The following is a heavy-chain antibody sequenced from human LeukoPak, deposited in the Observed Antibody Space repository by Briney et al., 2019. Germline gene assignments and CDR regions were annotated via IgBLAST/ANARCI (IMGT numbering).Heavy chain of an antibody. V-gene: IGHV3-23*01. CDR2: ISGSGGST. D-gene: IGHD6-25*01. CDR3: AKDRAGRLYYFDY. J-gene: IGHJ4*02. CDR1: EFTFSSYA. Sequence: GGSLRLSCGASEFTFSSYAMSWVRQAPGKGLEWVSGISGSGGSTYYADSVKGRFTISRDNSKNTLYLQMNSLRAEDTAVYYCAKDRAGRLYYFDYWGQGTLVTVSS.